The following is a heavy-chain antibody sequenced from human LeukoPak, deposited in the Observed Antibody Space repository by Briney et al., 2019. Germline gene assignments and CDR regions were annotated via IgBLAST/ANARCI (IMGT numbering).Heavy chain of an antibody. Sequence: GWSLRLSCAASGFTFRSYRMNWVRQAPGEGLEWVSSISSSSSYIYYADSVKGRFTISRDNAKNSLYLQMNGLRAEDPAVYYYACVSRAAAGHLFDYWGQGTLVTVSS. CDR3: ACVSRAAAGHLFDY. CDR1: GFTFRSYR. J-gene: IGHJ4*02. CDR2: ISSSSSYI. D-gene: IGHD6-13*01. V-gene: IGHV3-21*01.